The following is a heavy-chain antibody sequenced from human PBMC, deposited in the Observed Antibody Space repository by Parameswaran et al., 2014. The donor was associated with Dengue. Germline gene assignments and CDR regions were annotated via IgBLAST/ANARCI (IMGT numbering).Heavy chain of an antibody. CDR3: ASTKANEGYYYYYGMDV. J-gene: IGHJ6*02. D-gene: IGHD4/OR15-4a*01. V-gene: IGHV5-10-1*01. Sequence: VRQAPGKGLEWMGRIDPSDSYTNYSPSFQGHVTISADKSISTAYLQWSSLKASDTAMYYCASTKANEGYYYYYGMDVWGQGTMVTVSS. CDR2: IDPSDSYT.